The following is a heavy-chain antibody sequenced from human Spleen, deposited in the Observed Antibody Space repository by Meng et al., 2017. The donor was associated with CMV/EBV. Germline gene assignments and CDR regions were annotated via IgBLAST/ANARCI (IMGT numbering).Heavy chain of an antibody. D-gene: IGHD3-3*01. CDR3: ARSNDFWSGSGAFDI. Sequence: GGSLRLSCAASAFTFSNYAMTWVRQAPGKGLEWVSVINGIGRSTYYADSVKGRFTISRDNSKNTLYLQMNSLRAEDTAVYYCARSNDFWSGSGAFDIWGQGTMVTVSS. J-gene: IGHJ3*02. CDR2: INGIGRST. V-gene: IGHV3-23*01. CDR1: AFTFSNYA.